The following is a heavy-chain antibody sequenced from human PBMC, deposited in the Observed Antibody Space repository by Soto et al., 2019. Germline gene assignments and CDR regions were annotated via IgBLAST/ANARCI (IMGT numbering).Heavy chain of an antibody. J-gene: IGHJ4*02. Sequence: SETLSLTCIVSGGSISCSYWSWIRQSPGKGPEWLGYVYYTGSTNYSPSLRSRVSISVDTSKNEFSLRLSSVTAADTAVYFCARSVAVPGAHIDYWGQGTQVTVSS. CDR2: VYYTGST. CDR3: ARSVAVPGAHIDY. D-gene: IGHD6-19*01. V-gene: IGHV4-59*01. CDR1: GGSISCSY.